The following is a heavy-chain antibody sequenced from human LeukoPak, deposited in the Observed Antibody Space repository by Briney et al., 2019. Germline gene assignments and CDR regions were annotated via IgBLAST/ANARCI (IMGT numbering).Heavy chain of an antibody. V-gene: IGHV4-39*01. D-gene: IGHD3-10*01. CDR1: GGSISSSSYY. Sequence: PSETLSLTCTVSGGSISSSSYYWGWIRQPPGKGLEWIGSIYYSGSTYYNPSLKSRVTISVDTSKNQFSLKLSSVTAADTAVYYCASYSLGGRWFGELTWGQGTLVTVSS. J-gene: IGHJ5*02. CDR2: IYYSGST. CDR3: ASYSLGGRWFGELT.